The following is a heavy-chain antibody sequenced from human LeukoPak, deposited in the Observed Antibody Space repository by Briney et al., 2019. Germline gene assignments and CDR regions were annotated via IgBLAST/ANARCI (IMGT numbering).Heavy chain of an antibody. J-gene: IGHJ4*02. Sequence: GGSLRLSCAASGFAFDTYAMHWVRQAPGKGLEWVAVISYDENGKAYADSVQGRFTVSRDNSKNTLYLQMNSLRAEDTAVYYCARYLGRSEDYWGQGTLVTVSS. CDR2: ISYDENGK. D-gene: IGHD1-26*01. V-gene: IGHV3-30*04. CDR1: GFAFDTYA. CDR3: ARYLGRSEDY.